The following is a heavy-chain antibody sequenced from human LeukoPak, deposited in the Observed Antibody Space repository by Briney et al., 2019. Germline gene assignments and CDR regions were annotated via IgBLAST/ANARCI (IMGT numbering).Heavy chain of an antibody. CDR1: GGSISSYY. CDR2: IYASGST. D-gene: IGHD3-22*01. V-gene: IGHV4-4*07. J-gene: IGHJ6*02. CDR3: ARRRGQNYYYDSSGYYKPNYYYYGMDV. Sequence: SETLSLTCAVSGGSISSYYWSWIRQPAGKGLEWIGGIYASGSTNYNPSLKSRVTISVDTSKNQFSLKLSSVTADDTAVDYCARRRGQNYYYDSSGYYKPNYYYYGMDVWGQGTTVTVSS.